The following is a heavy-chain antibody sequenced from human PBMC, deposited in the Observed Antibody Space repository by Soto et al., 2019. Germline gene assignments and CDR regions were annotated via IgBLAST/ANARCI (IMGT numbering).Heavy chain of an antibody. Sequence: GGSLRLSCAASGFTVSSNYMSWVRQAPGKGLEWVSVIYSGGSTYYADSVKGRFTISRDNSKNTLYLQMNSLRAEDTAVYYCASTNYDFWSGYYTGIIDYFDYWGQGTLVTVSS. J-gene: IGHJ4*02. D-gene: IGHD3-3*01. CDR2: IYSGGST. CDR3: ASTNYDFWSGYYTGIIDYFDY. V-gene: IGHV3-66*01. CDR1: GFTVSSNY.